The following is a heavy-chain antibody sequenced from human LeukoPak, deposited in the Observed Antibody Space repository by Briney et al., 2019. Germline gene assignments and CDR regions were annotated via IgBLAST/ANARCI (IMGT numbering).Heavy chain of an antibody. CDR2: IYYSGST. CDR3: ARDHGSGSYYYYYYMDV. Sequence: PSETLSLTCTVSGGSISSYYWSWIRQPPGKGLEWIGYIYYSGSTNYNPSLKSRVTISVDTSKNQFSLKLSSVTAADTAVYYCARDHGSGSYYYYYYMDVWGKGTTVTVSS. D-gene: IGHD3-10*01. J-gene: IGHJ6*03. V-gene: IGHV4-59*01. CDR1: GGSISSYY.